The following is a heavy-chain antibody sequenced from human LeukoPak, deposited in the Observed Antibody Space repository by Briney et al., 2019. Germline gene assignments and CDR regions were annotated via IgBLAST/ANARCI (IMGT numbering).Heavy chain of an antibody. D-gene: IGHD6-13*01. J-gene: IGHJ4*02. CDR3: ARDRLSAAGRGG. Sequence: ASVKVSCKASGYTFTGYDLHWVRQAPGHGLEWMGRINTNSGDTNYGQKFQGRVTMTRDTSITTVYMEVSRLTPDDTAVYYCARDRLSAAGRGGWGPGTLVTVSS. CDR1: GYTFTGYD. V-gene: IGHV1-2*06. CDR2: INTNSGDT.